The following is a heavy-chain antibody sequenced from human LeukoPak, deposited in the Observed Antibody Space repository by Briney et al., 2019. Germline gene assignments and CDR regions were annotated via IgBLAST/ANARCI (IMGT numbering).Heavy chain of an antibody. CDR3: ARGPSTVGATKA. CDR2: ISSNGGST. V-gene: IGHV3-64*01. Sequence: GGSLRLSCAASGFTFSSYAMHWVRQAPGKGLEYVSAISSNGGSTYYANSVKGRFTISRDNSKNTLYLQMGSLRAEDMAVYYCARGPSTVGATKAWGQGTLVTVSS. CDR1: GFTFSSYA. D-gene: IGHD1-26*01. J-gene: IGHJ5*02.